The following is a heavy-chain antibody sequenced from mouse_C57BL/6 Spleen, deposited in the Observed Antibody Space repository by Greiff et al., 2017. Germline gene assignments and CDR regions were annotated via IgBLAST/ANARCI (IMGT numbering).Heavy chain of an antibody. CDR3: ARGVPFDY. V-gene: IGHV1-72*01. Sequence: QVQLQQPGAELVKPGASVKLSCTASGYTFTSYWMHWVKQRPGRGLEWIGMIDPNSGGTKYHEQFKRKATLPVAKPSSTAYMQLSSRTDEDSAFYYGARGVPFDYWGQGTTLTVSS. CDR2: IDPNSGGT. CDR1: GYTFTSYW. J-gene: IGHJ2*01.